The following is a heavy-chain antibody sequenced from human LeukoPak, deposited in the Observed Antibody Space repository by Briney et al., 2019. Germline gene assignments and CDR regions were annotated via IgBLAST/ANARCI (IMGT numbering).Heavy chain of an antibody. CDR1: GGSISSYY. J-gene: IGHJ4*02. Sequence: SETLSLTCTVSGGSISSYYWSWIRQPPGKGLEWIGYIYYSGSTNYNPSLKSRVTISVDTSKSQFSLKLSSVTAADTAVYYCARQRSGTVRIFDYWGQGTLVTVSS. CDR2: IYYSGST. D-gene: IGHD4-17*01. V-gene: IGHV4-59*08. CDR3: ARQRSGTVRIFDY.